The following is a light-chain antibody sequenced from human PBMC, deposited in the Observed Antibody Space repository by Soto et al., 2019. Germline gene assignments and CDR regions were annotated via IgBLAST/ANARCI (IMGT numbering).Light chain of an antibody. CDR3: HQYYTLPLP. V-gene: IGKV3-20*01. CDR1: QSVSSSS. CDR2: GAS. Sequence: EIVLTQSPGTLSLSPGERATLSCRASQSVSSSSLAWYQQKPGQAPRLLMYGASRRATGIPDRFSGSGSGTGFTLIISRLEPEDFAVYYCHQYYTLPLPFGGGTKVDIK. J-gene: IGKJ4*01.